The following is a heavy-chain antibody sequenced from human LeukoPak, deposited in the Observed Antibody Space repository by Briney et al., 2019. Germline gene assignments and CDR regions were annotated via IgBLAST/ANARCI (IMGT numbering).Heavy chain of an antibody. CDR2: IYYSGST. CDR1: GGSISSYY. CDR3: ARHLHPHNSGSYFFDKYYFDY. D-gene: IGHD1-26*01. J-gene: IGHJ4*02. V-gene: IGHV4-59*08. Sequence: SETLSLTCTVSGGSISSYYWSWIRQPPGKGLEGIGYIYYSGSTNYNPSLKSRVTISVDTSKNQFSLKLSSVTAADTAVYYCARHLHPHNSGSYFFDKYYFDYWGQGTLVTVSS.